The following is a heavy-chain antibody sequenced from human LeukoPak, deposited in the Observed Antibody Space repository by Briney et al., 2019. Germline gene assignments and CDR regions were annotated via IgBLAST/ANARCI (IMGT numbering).Heavy chain of an antibody. CDR2: IYTSGST. J-gene: IGHJ4*02. V-gene: IGHV4-4*07. CDR1: GGSISSYY. D-gene: IGHD3-22*01. CDR3: ARDRYYYDSSGYYYYFDY. Sequence: SETLSLTCTVSGGSISSYYWSWIRQPAGKGLEWIGRIYTSGSTNYNPSLKSRVTISVDTSKNQFSLKLSSVTAADTAVYYCARDRYYYDSSGYYYYFDYWGQGTLVTVSS.